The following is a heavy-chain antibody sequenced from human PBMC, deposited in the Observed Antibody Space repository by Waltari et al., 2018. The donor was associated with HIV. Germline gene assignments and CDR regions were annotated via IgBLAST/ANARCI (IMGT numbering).Heavy chain of an antibody. V-gene: IGHV4-39*07. J-gene: IGHJ6*02. D-gene: IGHD2-15*01. CDR1: GGSISRSSYY. CDR2: IYYSGST. Sequence: LQLQVSGPGLVKPSETLSLTCTVSGGSISRSSYYWGWIRQPPGKGLEWIGSIYYSGSTYYNPSLKSRVTISVDTSKNQFSLKLSSVTAADTAVYYCARDVVVVAANDAHYGMDVWGQGTTVTVSS. CDR3: ARDVVVVAANDAHYGMDV.